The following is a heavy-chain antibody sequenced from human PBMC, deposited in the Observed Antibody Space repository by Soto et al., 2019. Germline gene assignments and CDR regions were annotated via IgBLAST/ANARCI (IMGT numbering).Heavy chain of an antibody. CDR1: GGSISSSSYY. J-gene: IGHJ6*02. V-gene: IGHV4-39*01. CDR2: IYYSGST. D-gene: IGHD3-22*01. CDR3: ARGNSSLYYYYGMDV. Sequence: PSETLSLTCTVSGGSISSSSYYWGWIRQPPGKGLEWIGSIYYSGSTYYNPSLKSRVTISVDTSKNQFSLKLSSVTAADTAVYYCARGNSSLYYYYGMDVWGQGTTVT.